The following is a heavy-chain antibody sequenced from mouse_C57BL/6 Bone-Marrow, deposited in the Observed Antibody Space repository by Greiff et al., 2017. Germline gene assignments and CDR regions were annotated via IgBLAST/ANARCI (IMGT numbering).Heavy chain of an antibody. CDR1: GYTFTSYW. V-gene: IGHV1-5*01. CDR3: TRRWLRGDYYAMDY. Sequence: VQLKQSGTVLARPGASVKMSCKTSGYTFTSYWMHWVKQRPGQGPEWIGAIYPGNSDTSYNQKFKGKAKLTAVTSASTAYMELSSLTNEDSAVYYCTRRWLRGDYYAMDYWGQGTSVTVSS. D-gene: IGHD2-2*01. CDR2: IYPGNSDT. J-gene: IGHJ4*01.